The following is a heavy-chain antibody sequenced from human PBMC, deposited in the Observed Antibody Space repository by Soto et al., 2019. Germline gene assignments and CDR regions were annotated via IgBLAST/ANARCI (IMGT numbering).Heavy chain of an antibody. Sequence: QVQLVQSGADVKKPGSSVKVSCTTSGGPFGSSAISWVRQAPAQGLEWMGEIIPVFDKANYAQNLQGRLTITADEPTGTVFMQLSSLRSEDTAVYFCARLRRDWGDAFDLWGLGTFVTVSS. CDR3: ARLRRDWGDAFDL. D-gene: IGHD3-16*01. CDR1: GGPFGSSA. CDR2: IIPVFDKA. V-gene: IGHV1-69*01. J-gene: IGHJ3*01.